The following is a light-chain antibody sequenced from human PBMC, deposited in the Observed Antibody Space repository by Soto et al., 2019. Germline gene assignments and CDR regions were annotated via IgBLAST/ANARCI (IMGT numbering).Light chain of an antibody. V-gene: IGLV2-11*01. CDR1: SSDIGGYNY. J-gene: IGLJ2*01. CDR3: CSYAGSHTWV. Sequence: QSVLTQPRSVSGSPGQSVTISCTGTSSDIGGYNYVSWYQQHPGKAPKLMIYDVSKRPSGVPDRFSGSKSGNTASLTISGLQAEDEADYHCCSYAGSHTWVFGGGTKLTVL. CDR2: DVS.